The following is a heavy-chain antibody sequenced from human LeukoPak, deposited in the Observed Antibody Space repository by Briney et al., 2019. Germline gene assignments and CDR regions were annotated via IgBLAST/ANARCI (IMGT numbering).Heavy chain of an antibody. CDR3: AKDTYAHYFDY. D-gene: IGHD2-2*01. CDR1: GFTFNSYA. CDR2: ISWNSGSI. V-gene: IGHV3-9*01. Sequence: GGSLRLSCAASGFTFNSYAMHWVRQAPGKGLEWVSGISWNSGSIGYADSVKGRFTISRDNAKNSLYLQMNSLRAEDTAVYYCAKDTYAHYFDYWGQGTLVTVSS. J-gene: IGHJ4*02.